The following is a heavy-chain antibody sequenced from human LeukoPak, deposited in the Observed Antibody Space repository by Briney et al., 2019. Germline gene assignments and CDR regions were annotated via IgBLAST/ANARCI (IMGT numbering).Heavy chain of an antibody. CDR1: GYTFTGYY. V-gene: IGHV1-2*02. D-gene: IGHD1-26*01. CDR2: INPNSGGT. CDR3: AREGGSRRAFDI. Sequence: ASVKVSCKASGYTFTGYYMHWVRQAPGQGLEWMGWINPNSGGTNYAQKFQGRVTMTRDTSISTAYMELSRLGSDDTAVYYCAREGGSRRAFDIWGQGTMVTVSS. J-gene: IGHJ3*02.